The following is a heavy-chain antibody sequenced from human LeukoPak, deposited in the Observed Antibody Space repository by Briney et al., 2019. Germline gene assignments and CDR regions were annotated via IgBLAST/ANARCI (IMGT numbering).Heavy chain of an antibody. CDR2: INWNGGST. J-gene: IGHJ4*02. V-gene: IGHV3-20*04. CDR1: GFTFDDYG. D-gene: IGHD3-22*01. CDR3: ARVSGGNYYDSSGYSHPGDY. Sequence: PGGSLRLSCAASGFTFDDYGMSWVRQAPGKGLEWVSGINWNGGSTGYADSVKGRFTISRDNAKNSLYLQMNSLRAEDTALYYCARVSGGNYYDSSGYSHPGDYWGQGTLVTVSS.